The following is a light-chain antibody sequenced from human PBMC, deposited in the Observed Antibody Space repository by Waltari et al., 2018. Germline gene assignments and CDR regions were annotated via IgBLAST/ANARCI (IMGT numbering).Light chain of an antibody. CDR3: LQYNTTPRT. CDR2: WAS. Sequence: DIVMTQAPDSLAVSLGERATINCKSSQSVLHSSNNKKNLGLYQQKARQPPELLINWASTRESTVHVRFSGSRSGTDFTLTIIRLQAEDVAVYYSLQYNTTPRTFGQGTKVEI. V-gene: IGKV4-1*01. J-gene: IGKJ1*01. CDR1: QSVLHSSNNKKN.